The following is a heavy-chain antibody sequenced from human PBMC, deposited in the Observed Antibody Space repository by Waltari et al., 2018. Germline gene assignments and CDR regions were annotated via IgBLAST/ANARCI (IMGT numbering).Heavy chain of an antibody. V-gene: IGHV1-69*02. Sequence: QVQLVPSGAEVKKPGSSVTVSCKASGGTFSSYTLSWVRQAPGQGLEWMGRIIPILGIANYAQKCQGRVTITADKSTSTAYMELSSLRSEDTAVYYCARGIGSSLSYWGQGTLVTVSS. CDR2: IIPILGIA. CDR1: GGTFSSYT. D-gene: IGHD6-13*01. J-gene: IGHJ4*02. CDR3: ARGIGSSLSY.